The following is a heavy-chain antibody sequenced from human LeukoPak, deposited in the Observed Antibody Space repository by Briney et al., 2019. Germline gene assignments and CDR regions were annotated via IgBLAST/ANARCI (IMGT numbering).Heavy chain of an antibody. CDR2: IYPGDADT. Sequence: GESLKISCKGSGYSFSSHWIGWVRQMPGKGLEWMGIIYPGDADTTYSPSFQGQVTISADKSISTAYLQWSSLKAPDTAMYYCVKMSTNDYYMDVWGKGTTVTISS. CDR3: VKMSTNDYYMDV. V-gene: IGHV5-51*01. J-gene: IGHJ6*03. D-gene: IGHD5-24*01. CDR1: GYSFSSHW.